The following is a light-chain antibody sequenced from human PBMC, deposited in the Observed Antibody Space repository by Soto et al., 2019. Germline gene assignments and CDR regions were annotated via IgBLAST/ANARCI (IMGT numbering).Light chain of an antibody. J-gene: IGKJ1*01. CDR2: GAS. CDR3: QQYGSSPLT. CDR1: QTVSSSY. V-gene: IGKV3-20*01. Sequence: EIVLTQSPVTLSLSPGERATLSCRASQTVSSSYFAWYQQKPGQAPRLLIYGASSRATGIPDRFSGSGSGTDFTLTISRLEPEDFAEYYCQQYGSSPLTFGQGTKVEIK.